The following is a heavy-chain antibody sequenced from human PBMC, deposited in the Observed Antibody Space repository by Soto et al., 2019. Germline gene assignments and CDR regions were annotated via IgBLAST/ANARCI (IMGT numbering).Heavy chain of an antibody. J-gene: IGHJ5*02. CDR3: ARDPRKDYYDSSGYNWFDP. V-gene: IGHV3-21*01. CDR1: GFTFSSYS. Sequence: PGGSLRLSCAASGFTFSSYSMNWVRQAPGKGLEGVSSISSSSSYIYYADSVKGRFTISRDNAKNSLYLQMNSLRAEDTAVYYCARDPRKDYYDSSGYNWFDPWGQGTLVTVSS. D-gene: IGHD3-22*01. CDR2: ISSSSSYI.